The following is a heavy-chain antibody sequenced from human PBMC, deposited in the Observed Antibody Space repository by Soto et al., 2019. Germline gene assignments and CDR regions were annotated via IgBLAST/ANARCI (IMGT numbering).Heavy chain of an antibody. CDR2: IYYSGST. J-gene: IGHJ5*02. D-gene: IGHD4-4*01. V-gene: IGHV4-30-4*01. CDR3: ARDCHDNSNYLSNWFDP. CDR1: GGSISSGDYY. Sequence: QVQLQESGPGLVKPSQTLSLTCTVSGGSISSGDYYWSWIRQPPGKGLEWIGYIYYSGSTYYNPSLKSRVTILVDTSKNQFSLKLSSVTAADTAVYYCARDCHDNSNYLSNWFDPWGQGTLVTVSS.